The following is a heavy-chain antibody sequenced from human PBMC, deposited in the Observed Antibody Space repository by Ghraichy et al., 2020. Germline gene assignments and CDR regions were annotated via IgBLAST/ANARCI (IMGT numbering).Heavy chain of an antibody. CDR2: ITASGGST. Sequence: GGSLRLSCAASGFTFSNSAMSWVRQAPGKGLEWVSTITASGGSTYYADSVKGRFTVSRDNSKNTLYLQMNSLRAEDTALYFCAKQAYDTTGYYPFYFDLWGQGTLVTVSS. D-gene: IGHD3-22*01. CDR3: AKQAYDTTGYYPFYFDL. CDR1: GFTFSNSA. V-gene: IGHV3-23*01. J-gene: IGHJ4*02.